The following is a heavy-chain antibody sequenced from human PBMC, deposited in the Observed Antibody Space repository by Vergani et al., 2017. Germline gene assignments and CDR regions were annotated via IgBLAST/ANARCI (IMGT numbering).Heavy chain of an antibody. Sequence: QVQLQESGPGLVKPSQTLSLTCTVSGGSISSGSYYWSWIRQPAGKGLEWIGRIYTSGSTNYNPSHKSRVTISVDTSKNQFSMKLSSVTAADTAVYYCARDHMTTVRYYYGMDVWGKGTTVTVSS. CDR1: GGSISSGSYY. V-gene: IGHV4-61*02. J-gene: IGHJ6*04. D-gene: IGHD4-17*01. CDR2: IYTSGST. CDR3: ARDHMTTVRYYYGMDV.